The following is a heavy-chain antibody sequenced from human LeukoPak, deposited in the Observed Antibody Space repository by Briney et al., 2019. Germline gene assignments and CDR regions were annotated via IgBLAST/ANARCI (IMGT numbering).Heavy chain of an antibody. D-gene: IGHD5-24*01. V-gene: IGHV4-38-2*02. Sequence: SETLSLTCTVSGYSMASDYYWGWIRQSPGGGLEWIGSIFRTGGTYSNPSLKSRLIMSLDTSKNLFSLNLGTVTAADTAIYYCTAERAGTIVDYWGQGVLVTVSS. CDR1: GYSMASDYY. J-gene: IGHJ4*02. CDR3: TAERAGTIVDY. CDR2: IFRTGGT.